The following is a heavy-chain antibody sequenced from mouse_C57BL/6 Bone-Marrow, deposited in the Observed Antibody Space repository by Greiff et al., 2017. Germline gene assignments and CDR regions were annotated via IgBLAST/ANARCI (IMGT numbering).Heavy chain of an antibody. V-gene: IGHV1-19*01. CDR2: INPYNGGT. D-gene: IGHD2-4*01. CDR1: GYTFTDYY. Sequence: EVKLQESGPVLVKPGASVKMSCKASGYTFTDYYMNWVKQSHGKSLEWIGVINPYNGGTSYNQKFKGKATLTVDKSSSTAYMELNSLTSEDSAVYYCAREGLLYDDYDGDYWGQGTTLTVSS. CDR3: AREGLLYDDYDGDY. J-gene: IGHJ2*01.